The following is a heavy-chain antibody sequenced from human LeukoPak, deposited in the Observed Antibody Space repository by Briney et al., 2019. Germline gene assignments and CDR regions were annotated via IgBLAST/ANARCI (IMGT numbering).Heavy chain of an antibody. CDR1: GGSISSYY. J-gene: IGHJ4*02. D-gene: IGHD3-22*01. Sequence: SETLSLTCTVSGGSISSYYWSWIRQPAGKGLEWIGRIYTSGSTNYNPSLKSRVTMSVDTSKNQFSLKLSSVTAADTAVYYCARDTYYYDSSGYWADYWGQGTLVTVSS. CDR3: ARDTYYYDSSGYWADY. CDR2: IYTSGST. V-gene: IGHV4-4*07.